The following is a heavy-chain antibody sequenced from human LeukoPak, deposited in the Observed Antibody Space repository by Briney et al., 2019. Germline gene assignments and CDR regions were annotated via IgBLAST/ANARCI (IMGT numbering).Heavy chain of an antibody. D-gene: IGHD2-2*02. V-gene: IGHV3-23*01. CDR2: INGRGDTT. Sequence: PGGSLRLSCAASGFTFSNFAMGWVRQAPGKGLEWVSAINGRGDTTYYADSVKGRFTISRDNSKNELHLQLNSLRAEDTAVYYCVKDLKDCSSGSCYTPYNWFDPWGQGTLVSVSS. CDR3: VKDLKDCSSGSCYTPYNWFDP. CDR1: GFTFSNFA. J-gene: IGHJ5*02.